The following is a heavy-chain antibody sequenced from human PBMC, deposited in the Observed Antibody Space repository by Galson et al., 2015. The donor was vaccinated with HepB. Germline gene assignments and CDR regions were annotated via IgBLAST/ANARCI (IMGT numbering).Heavy chain of an antibody. J-gene: IGHJ6*02. CDR3: ARVLFHYDILTGYYKDYYYGMDV. CDR2: INTNTGNP. CDR1: GYTFTSYA. D-gene: IGHD3-9*01. Sequence: SVKVSCKASGYTFTSYAMNWVRQAPGQGLEWMEWINTNTGNPTYAQGFTGRFVFSLDTSVSTAYLQISSLKAEDTAVYYCARVLFHYDILTGYYKDYYYGMDVWGQGTTVTVSS. V-gene: IGHV7-4-1*02.